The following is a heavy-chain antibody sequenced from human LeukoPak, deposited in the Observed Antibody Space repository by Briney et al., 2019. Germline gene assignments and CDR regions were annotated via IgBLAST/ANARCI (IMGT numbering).Heavy chain of an antibody. D-gene: IGHD3-3*01. CDR2: IYPGDSDT. CDR1: GYSFTSYW. CDR3: ARRLNHVYDFWSGYTPEGVYGMDV. V-gene: IGHV5-51*01. J-gene: IGHJ6*02. Sequence: GESLKISCKGSGYSFTSYWIGWVRQMPGKGLEWMGIIYPGDSDTRYSPSFQGQVTISADKSISTAYLQWSSLKASDTAMYYCARRLNHVYDFWSGYTPEGVYGMDVWGQGTTVTVSS.